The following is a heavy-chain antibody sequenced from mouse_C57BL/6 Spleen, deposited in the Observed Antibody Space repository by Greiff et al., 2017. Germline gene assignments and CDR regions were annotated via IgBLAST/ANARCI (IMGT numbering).Heavy chain of an antibody. V-gene: IGHV5-6*02. CDR1: GFTFSSYG. J-gene: IGHJ1*03. CDR2: ISSGGSYT. CDR3: ARRGTTVVARYFDV. Sequence: EVKLVESGGDLVKPGGSLKLSCAASGFTFSSYGMYWVRQTPDKRLEWVATISSGGSYTYYPDSVKGRFTISRDNAKNTLYLQMSSLESEDTSMYYSARRGTTVVARYFDVWGTGTTVTVAS. D-gene: IGHD1-1*01.